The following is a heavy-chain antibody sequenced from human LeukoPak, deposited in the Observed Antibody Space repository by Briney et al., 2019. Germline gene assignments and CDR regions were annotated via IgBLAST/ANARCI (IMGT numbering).Heavy chain of an antibody. Sequence: SETLSLTCTVSGASISRYYWSWIRQPPGKALEWIGHISYRGSTNYNPSLNSRVTVSVDTSQSQFSLKLSSVTAADTAVYFCARHLRAAAGISPDYWGQGTLVTVSS. CDR3: ARHLRAAAGISPDY. V-gene: IGHV4-59*01. J-gene: IGHJ4*02. D-gene: IGHD6-13*01. CDR2: ISYRGST. CDR1: GASISRYY.